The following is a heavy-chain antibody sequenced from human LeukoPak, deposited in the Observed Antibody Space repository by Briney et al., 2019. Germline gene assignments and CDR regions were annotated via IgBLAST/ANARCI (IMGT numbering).Heavy chain of an antibody. J-gene: IGHJ6*03. CDR3: ARDGSGSYYYYYMDV. V-gene: IGHV3-11*04. D-gene: IGHD3-10*01. Sequence: LSLTCAVYGGSFSGYYWSWIRQPPGKGLEWVSYISSSGSTIYYADSVKGRFTISRDNAKNSLYLQMNSLRAEDTAVYYCARDGSGSYYYYYMDVWGKGTTVTISS. CDR1: GGSFSGYY. CDR2: ISSSGSTI.